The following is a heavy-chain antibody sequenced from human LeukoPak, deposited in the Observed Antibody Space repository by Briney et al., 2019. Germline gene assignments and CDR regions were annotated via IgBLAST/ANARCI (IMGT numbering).Heavy chain of an antibody. V-gene: IGHV1-18*01. J-gene: IGHJ4*02. CDR2: ISAYNGNT. CDR3: ARDREARRFGYSYGLFDY. D-gene: IGHD5-18*01. Sequence: ASVKVSCKASGYTFTSYGIRWVRQAPGQGLEWMVWISAYNGNTNYAQKLQGRVTMTTDTSTSTAYMELRSLRSDDTAVYYCARDREARRFGYSYGLFDYWGQGTLVIVSS. CDR1: GYTFTSYG.